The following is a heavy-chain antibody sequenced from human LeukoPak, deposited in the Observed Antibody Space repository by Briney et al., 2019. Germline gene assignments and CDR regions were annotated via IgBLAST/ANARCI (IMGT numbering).Heavy chain of an antibody. V-gene: IGHV3-23*01. CDR3: AKDRMTLDAFDI. CDR2: ITDNGANT. J-gene: IGHJ3*02. Sequence: GGSLRLSCAASGFSFSSYAMTWVRQAPGKGLEWVSAITDNGANTYYTDSVKGRFTISRDNSKNTLYLQMNSLRAEDTAVYYCAKDRMTLDAFDIWGQGTMVTVSS. D-gene: IGHD2-15*01. CDR1: GFSFSSYA.